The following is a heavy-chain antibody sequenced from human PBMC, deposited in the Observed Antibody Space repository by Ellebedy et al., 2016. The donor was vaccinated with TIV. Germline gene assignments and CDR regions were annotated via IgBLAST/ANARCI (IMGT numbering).Heavy chain of an antibody. V-gene: IGHV1-18*04. CDR2: ISAYNGNT. CDR3: ARSAGVAAITGYHFDY. J-gene: IGHJ4*02. Sequence: AASVKVSCKASGYTFTSYGISWVRQAPGQGLEWMGWISAYNGNTNYAQKLQGRVTMTTDTSTSTAYMELRSLRSDDTAVYYCARSAGVAAITGYHFDYWGQGTLVTVSS. D-gene: IGHD5-12*01. CDR1: GYTFTSYG.